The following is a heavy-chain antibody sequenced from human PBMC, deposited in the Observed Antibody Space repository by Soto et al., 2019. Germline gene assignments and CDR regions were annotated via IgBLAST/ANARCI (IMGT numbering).Heavy chain of an antibody. J-gene: IGHJ4*02. Sequence: GASVKVSCKASGYTVTSYGISCVRQAPGQVLEWMGWISAYNGNTNYAQKLQGRVTMTTDTSTSTAYMELRSLRSDDTAVYYCAREEKRGSFDYWGQGTLVTVS. CDR1: GYTVTSYG. CDR2: ISAYNGNT. D-gene: IGHD1-26*01. V-gene: IGHV1-18*04. CDR3: AREEKRGSFDY.